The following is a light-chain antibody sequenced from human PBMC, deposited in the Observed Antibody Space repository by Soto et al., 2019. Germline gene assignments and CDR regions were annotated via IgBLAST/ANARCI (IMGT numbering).Light chain of an antibody. CDR2: KAS. CDR3: QQYSSYFST. CDR1: QSISSW. Sequence: DIQMTQSPSTLSASVGDRVIITCRASQSISSWLAWYQQKPGKAPKVLIYKASSLESGVPSRFSGSGSGTEFTLTISSLQPDDYATYYCQQYSSYFSTFGQGTKVDIK. J-gene: IGKJ1*01. V-gene: IGKV1-5*03.